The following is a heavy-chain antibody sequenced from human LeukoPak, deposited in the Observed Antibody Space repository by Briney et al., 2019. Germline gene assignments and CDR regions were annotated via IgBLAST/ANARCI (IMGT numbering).Heavy chain of an antibody. J-gene: IGHJ3*02. CDR1: GFTFSGYS. D-gene: IGHD3-22*01. CDR2: ISSSRSYI. V-gene: IGHV3-21*01. CDR3: ARLSSGDAFAI. Sequence: PGGSLRLSCAASGFTFSGYSMNWVSQAPGKGLEWVSLISSSRSYIYYADSVKGRFTISRDNAKNSLYLQMNMLRAEDTAVYYCARLSSGDAFAIWGQGTMVTVSS.